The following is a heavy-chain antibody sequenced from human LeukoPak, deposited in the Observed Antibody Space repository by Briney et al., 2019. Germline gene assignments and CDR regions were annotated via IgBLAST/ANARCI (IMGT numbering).Heavy chain of an antibody. CDR2: IYSGGST. CDR1: GFTVSSNY. Sequence: GGSLRLSCAASGFTVSSNYMSWVRQAPGKGLEWVSVIYSGGSTYYADSVKGRFTISRDNSKNTLYLQMNSLRAEDTAVYYCAREHRGSSSLSFDYWGQGILVTVSS. V-gene: IGHV3-53*01. D-gene: IGHD1-26*01. CDR3: AREHRGSSSLSFDY. J-gene: IGHJ4*02.